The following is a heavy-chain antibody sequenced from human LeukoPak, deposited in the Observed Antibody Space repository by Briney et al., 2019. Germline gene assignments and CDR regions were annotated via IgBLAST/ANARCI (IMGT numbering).Heavy chain of an antibody. CDR3: ARGSGTVTTFWTEFDY. CDR1: GGTFSNYA. J-gene: IGHJ4*02. D-gene: IGHD4-17*01. Sequence: SVKVSCKASGGTFSNYAISWVRQAPGQGLEWMGGIIPIFGTANYAQKFQGRVTITADKSTSTAYMELSSLRSEDTAVYYCARGSGTVTTFWTEFDYWGQGTLVTVSS. CDR2: IIPIFGTA. V-gene: IGHV1-69*06.